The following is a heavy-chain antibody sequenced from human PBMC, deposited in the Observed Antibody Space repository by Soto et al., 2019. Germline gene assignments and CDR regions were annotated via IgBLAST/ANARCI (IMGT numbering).Heavy chain of an antibody. CDR1: GFTFSSYA. Sequence: PGGSLRLSCAASGFTFSSYAMHWVRQAPGKGLEWVAVISYDGSNKYYADSVKGRFTISRDNSKNTLYLQMNSLRAEDTAVYYCARDLIKDPSGLKNYYYYGMDVWGQGTTVTVSS. D-gene: IGHD2-15*01. CDR2: ISYDGSNK. CDR3: ARDLIKDPSGLKNYYYYGMDV. V-gene: IGHV3-30-3*01. J-gene: IGHJ6*02.